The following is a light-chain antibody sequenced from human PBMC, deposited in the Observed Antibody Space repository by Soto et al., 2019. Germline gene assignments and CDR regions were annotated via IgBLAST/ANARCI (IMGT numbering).Light chain of an antibody. CDR1: QSISNY. CDR2: AAP. Sequence: DMEMTQSPSSLSASVGDRVTITCRASQSISNYLNWYQHKPGKVPKLLIYAAPSLQSGVPTRSSGSGSGTDFTLTINSLQPEDFAPYYCQQSYGTPLTFGGGTKIEIK. J-gene: IGKJ4*01. CDR3: QQSYGTPLT. V-gene: IGKV1-39*01.